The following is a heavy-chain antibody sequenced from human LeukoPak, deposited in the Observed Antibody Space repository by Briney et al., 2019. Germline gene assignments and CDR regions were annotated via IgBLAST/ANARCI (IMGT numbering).Heavy chain of an antibody. CDR2: INPNSGGT. D-gene: IGHD6-19*01. Sequence: ASVKVSCKASGDTFTSYYMHWVRQAPGQGLEWMGWINPNSGGTNYAQKFQGRVTMTRDTSISTAYMELSRLRSDDAAVYYCARGGEKWLDRLFDYWGQGTLVTVSS. J-gene: IGHJ4*02. CDR3: ARGGEKWLDRLFDY. CDR1: GDTFTSYY. V-gene: IGHV1-2*02.